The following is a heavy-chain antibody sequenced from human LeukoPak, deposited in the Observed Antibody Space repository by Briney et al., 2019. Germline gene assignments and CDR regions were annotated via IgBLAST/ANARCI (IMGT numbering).Heavy chain of an antibody. CDR2: ISSSSSYI. J-gene: IGHJ6*03. CDR3: ARDTVVPAAIRGHYYYYMDV. Sequence: GGSLRLSCAASGFTFSSYCMNWVRQAPGKGLEWVSFISSSSSYIYYADSVKGRFTISRDNAKNSLYLQMNSLRAEDTAVYYCARDTVVPAAIRGHYYYYMDVWGKGTTVTVSS. CDR1: GFTFSSYC. V-gene: IGHV3-21*01. D-gene: IGHD2-2*02.